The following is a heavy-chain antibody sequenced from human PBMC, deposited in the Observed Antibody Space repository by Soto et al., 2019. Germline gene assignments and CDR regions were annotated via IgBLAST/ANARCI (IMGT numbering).Heavy chain of an antibody. CDR1: GYTLTELS. CDR2: FDPEDGET. V-gene: IGHV1-24*01. J-gene: IGHJ4*02. D-gene: IGHD6-13*01. CDR3: GTDFSAIAAAGVFDY. Sequence: VKVSCKVSGYTLTELSMHWVRQAPGKGLEWMGGFDPEDGETIYAQKLQGRVTMTEDTSTDTAYMELSSLRSEDTAVYYCGTDFSAIAAAGVFDYWGQGTLVTVSS.